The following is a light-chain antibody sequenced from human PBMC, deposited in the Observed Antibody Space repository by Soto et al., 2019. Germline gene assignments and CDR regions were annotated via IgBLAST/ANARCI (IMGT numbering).Light chain of an antibody. CDR1: QSVGGN. CDR3: QHYGAAPIT. Sequence: EIVLTHSPGTLSLSPGDRATLSCRASQSVGGNVAWYQQIPGQPPKLLIFGASSRATGIADKFSGSGSGTDFTLTISRLEPADFALYYCQHYGAAPITFGQGTRLEIK. V-gene: IGKV3-20*01. J-gene: IGKJ5*01. CDR2: GAS.